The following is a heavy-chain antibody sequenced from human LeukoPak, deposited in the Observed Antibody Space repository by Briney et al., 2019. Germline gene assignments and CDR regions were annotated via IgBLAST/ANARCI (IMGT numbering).Heavy chain of an antibody. CDR1: GYTFTSYA. Sequence: ASVNVSCKASGYTFTSYAMHWVRQAPGQRLEWMGWINAGNGNTKYSQKFQGRVTITRDTSASTAYMELSSLRSEDTAVYYCARFIVVVPAAKSPHDAFDIWGQGTMVTVSS. CDR3: ARFIVVVPAAKSPHDAFDI. V-gene: IGHV1-3*01. CDR2: INAGNGNT. D-gene: IGHD2-2*01. J-gene: IGHJ3*02.